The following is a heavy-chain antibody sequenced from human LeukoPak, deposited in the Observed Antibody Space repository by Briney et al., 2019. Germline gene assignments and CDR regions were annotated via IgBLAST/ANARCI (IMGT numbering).Heavy chain of an antibody. CDR2: IYYSGST. Sequence: PSETLSLTCTVSGGSISSHYWSWIRQPPGKGLEWIGYIYYSGSTNYNPSLKSRVTISVDTSKNQFSLKLSSVTAADTAVYYCARGADWSDPWGQGTLVTVSS. D-gene: IGHD3-16*01. J-gene: IGHJ5*02. V-gene: IGHV4-59*11. CDR3: ARGADWSDP. CDR1: GGSISSHY.